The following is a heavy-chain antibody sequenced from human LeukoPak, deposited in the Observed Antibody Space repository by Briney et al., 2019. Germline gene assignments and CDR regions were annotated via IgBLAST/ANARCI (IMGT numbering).Heavy chain of an antibody. V-gene: IGHV4-4*09. CDR1: GGSISSYY. Sequence: SETLSLTCTVSGGSISSYYWSWIRQPPGKGLEWIGYIYTSGSTNYNPSLKSRVTISVDTSKNQFSLKLSSVTAADTAVYYCARGYYDSSGYFDRTGRYYMDVWGKGTTVTVSS. CDR2: IYTSGST. D-gene: IGHD3-22*01. J-gene: IGHJ6*03. CDR3: ARGYYDSSGYFDRTGRYYMDV.